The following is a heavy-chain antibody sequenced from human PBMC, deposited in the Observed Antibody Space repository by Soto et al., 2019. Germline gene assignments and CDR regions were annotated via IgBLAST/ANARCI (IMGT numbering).Heavy chain of an antibody. CDR3: ARGTFLTGYYTDYYYYYGMDV. D-gene: IGHD3-9*01. CDR1: GGTFSSYA. V-gene: IGHV1-69*13. Sequence: SVTVSCTASGGTFSSYAIGWVRQAPGQGLEWMGGIIPIFGTANYAQKFQGRVTITADESTSTAYMELSSLRSEDTAVYYCARGTFLTGYYTDYYYYYGMDVWGQGTTVTVSS. CDR2: IIPIFGTA. J-gene: IGHJ6*02.